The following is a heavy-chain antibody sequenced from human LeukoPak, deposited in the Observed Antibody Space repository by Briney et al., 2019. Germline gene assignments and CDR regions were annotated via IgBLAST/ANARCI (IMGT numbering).Heavy chain of an antibody. J-gene: IGHJ4*02. CDR2: TYRSGST. CDR3: ARGATTAFHFDY. D-gene: IGHD1-26*01. CDR1: GYSISSGYY. Sequence: MASETLSLTCAVSGYSISSGYYWGWIRQPPGKGLEWIGTTYRSGSTYYNNPSLKSRVTISVDTSKNQFSLKLSSVTAADTAVYYCARGATTAFHFDYWGQGTLVTVSS. V-gene: IGHV4-38-2*01.